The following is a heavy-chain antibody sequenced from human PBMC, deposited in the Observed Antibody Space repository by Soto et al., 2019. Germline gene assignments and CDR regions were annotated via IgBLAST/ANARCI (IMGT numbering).Heavy chain of an antibody. V-gene: IGHV2-70*01. CDR3: ARVPGYYDSSGFIGFDS. D-gene: IGHD3-22*01. Sequence: PGPTLVNPTQTLTLTCTFSGFSLTTDGMCVAWIRQPPGKALEWLALIDWDDDKNYSTSLKTRLTISKDTSKNQVVLTMTNMDPVDTATYYCARVPGYYDSSGFIGFDSWGQGTLVTVSS. J-gene: IGHJ4*02. CDR1: GFSLTTDGMC. CDR2: IDWDDDK.